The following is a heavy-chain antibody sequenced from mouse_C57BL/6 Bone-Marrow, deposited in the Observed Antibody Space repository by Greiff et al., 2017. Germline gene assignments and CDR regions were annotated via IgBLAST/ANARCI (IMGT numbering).Heavy chain of an antibody. J-gene: IGHJ4*01. CDR3: ARSGGLRHPAYAMDY. Sequence: VQLQQPGAELVKPGASVKMSCKASGYTFTSYWITWVKQRPGQGLEWIGDIYPGSGSTNYNEKFKSKATLTVDTSSSTAYMQLSSLTSEDSAVYYCARSGGLRHPAYAMDYWGQGTSVTVSS. D-gene: IGHD2-4*01. CDR1: GYTFTSYW. CDR2: IYPGSGST. V-gene: IGHV1-55*01.